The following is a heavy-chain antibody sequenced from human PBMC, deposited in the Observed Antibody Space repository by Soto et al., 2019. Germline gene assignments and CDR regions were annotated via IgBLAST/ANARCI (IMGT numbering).Heavy chain of an antibody. CDR1: GGTFSSYA. D-gene: IGHD5-12*01. J-gene: IGHJ4*02. CDR3: ARVGSRDGYNRFLDY. Sequence: ASVKVSCKASGGTFSSYAISWVRQAPGQGLEWMGGIIPIFGTANYAQKFQGRVTITADESTSTAYMELSSLRSEDTAVYYCARVGSRDGYNRFLDYWGQGTLVTVSS. V-gene: IGHV1-69*13. CDR2: IIPIFGTA.